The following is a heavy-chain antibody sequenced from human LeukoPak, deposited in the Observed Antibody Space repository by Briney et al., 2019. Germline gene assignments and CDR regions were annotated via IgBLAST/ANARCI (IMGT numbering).Heavy chain of an antibody. V-gene: IGHV4-59*08. J-gene: IGHJ4*02. Sequence: SETLSLTCTVSGGSISSNYWSWIRQPPGKRLEWIGYIDYRGTTNYNPSLKSRVTISVDTSKNQFSLKLNSVTAADTAVYYCARRYNRGSLDYWGQGTLATVSS. CDR1: GGSISSNY. D-gene: IGHD6-19*01. CDR3: ARRYNRGSLDY. CDR2: IDYRGTT.